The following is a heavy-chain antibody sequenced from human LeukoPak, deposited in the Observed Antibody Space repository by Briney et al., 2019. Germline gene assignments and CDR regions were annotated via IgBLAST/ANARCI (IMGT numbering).Heavy chain of an antibody. CDR1: GFTFSSYA. D-gene: IGHD3-10*01. CDR2: INGSGGST. V-gene: IGHV3-23*01. J-gene: IGHJ3*02. Sequence: GGSLRLSCAASGFTFSSYAMSWVRQAPGKGLEWVSAINGSGGSTYYADSVKGRFTISRDNSKNTLYLQMNSLRAEDTAGYYCAKVLLWFGELSWTGDSHAFDIWGQGTMVTVSS. CDR3: AKVLLWFGELSWTGDSHAFDI.